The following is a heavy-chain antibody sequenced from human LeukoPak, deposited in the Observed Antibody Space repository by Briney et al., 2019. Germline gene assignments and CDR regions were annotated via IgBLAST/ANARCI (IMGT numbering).Heavy chain of an antibody. Sequence: GASVKVSCKASGYTFTSYGTSWVRQAPGQGLEWMGWISAYNGNTNYAQKLQGRVTMTTDTSTSTAYMELRSLRSDDTAVYYCATTSSGSYSYYFDYWGQGTLVTVSS. CDR3: ATTSSGSYSYYFDY. CDR2: ISAYNGNT. V-gene: IGHV1-18*01. J-gene: IGHJ4*02. D-gene: IGHD1-26*01. CDR1: GYTFTSYG.